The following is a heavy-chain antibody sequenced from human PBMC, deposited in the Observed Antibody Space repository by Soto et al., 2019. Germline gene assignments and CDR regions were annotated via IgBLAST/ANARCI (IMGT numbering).Heavy chain of an antibody. Sequence: LRRSCAASGFTVSNYWMNWVRQAPGKGLVWVSHIKNDGTTSYADSVEGRFTVSRDDAKNSFYLQMNSLRADDTAVYYCAKDRGEEGLKFLEWFGGMDVWGHGTTVTV. V-gene: IGHV3-74*01. CDR2: IKNDGTT. CDR1: GFTVSNYW. J-gene: IGHJ6*02. CDR3: AKDRGEEGLKFLEWFGGMDV. D-gene: IGHD3-3*01.